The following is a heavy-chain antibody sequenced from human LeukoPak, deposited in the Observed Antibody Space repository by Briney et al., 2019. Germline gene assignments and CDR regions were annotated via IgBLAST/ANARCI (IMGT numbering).Heavy chain of an antibody. CDR1: GFTFDDYA. V-gene: IGHV3-9*01. J-gene: IGHJ4*02. CDR3: AKGFDYYDSSGYYDPFDY. Sequence: GGSLRLSCAASGFTFDDYAMHWVRQAPGKGLEWVSGISWNSGSIGYADSVKGRFTISRDNAKNSLYLQMNSLRAEDTALYYCAKGFDYYDSSGYYDPFDYWGQGTLVTVSS. D-gene: IGHD3-22*01. CDR2: ISWNSGSI.